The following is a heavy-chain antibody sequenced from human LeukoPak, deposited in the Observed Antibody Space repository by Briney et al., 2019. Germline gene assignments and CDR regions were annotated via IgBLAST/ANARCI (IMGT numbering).Heavy chain of an antibody. V-gene: IGHV3-15*01. D-gene: IGHD4-11*01. CDR1: GFTFSNAW. Sequence: GGSLRLSCAASGFTFSNAWMSWVRQAPGKGLEWVGRIKSKTDGGTTDYAAPGKDRWTISRDDSKNTLYLQMTSLKTEHTAVYYCTTVHNNYAKYFDFWGQGTLVTVSS. CDR2: IKSKTDGGTT. J-gene: IGHJ4*02. CDR3: TTVHNNYAKYFDF.